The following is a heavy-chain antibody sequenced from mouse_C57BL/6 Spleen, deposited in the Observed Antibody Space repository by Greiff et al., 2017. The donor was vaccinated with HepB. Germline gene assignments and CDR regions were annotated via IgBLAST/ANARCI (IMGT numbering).Heavy chain of an antibody. D-gene: IGHD1-2*01. CDR3: TRDGDD. J-gene: IGHJ2*01. Sequence: VQLQESGAELVRPGASVTLSCKASGYTFTDYEMHWVKQTPVHGLEWIGAIDPETGGTAYNQKFKGKAILTADKSSSTAYMELRSLTSEDSAVYYCTRDGDDWGQGTTLTVSS. CDR1: GYTFTDYE. CDR2: IDPETGGT. V-gene: IGHV1-15*01.